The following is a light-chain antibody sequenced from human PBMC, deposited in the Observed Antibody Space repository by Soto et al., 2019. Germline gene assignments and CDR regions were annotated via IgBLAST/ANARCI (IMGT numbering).Light chain of an antibody. CDR1: QSISDY. CDR3: QQGYKIPPFT. J-gene: IGKJ3*01. CDR2: ATS. V-gene: IGKV1-39*01. Sequence: DLQMTQSPSSLSASVGDRVTITCRASQSISDYLNWYQQKPGKAPRLLIYATSTLQSGVPSRFSRSGSGTDFTLTISSLQPDDFATYYCQQGYKIPPFTFGPGTKVDLK.